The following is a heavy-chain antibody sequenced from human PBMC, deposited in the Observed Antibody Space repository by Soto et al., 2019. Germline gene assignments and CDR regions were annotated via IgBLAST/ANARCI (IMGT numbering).Heavy chain of an antibody. CDR1: GYTVTDYY. CDR2: IDPKNGGT. D-gene: IGHD1-26*01. CDR3: ARDAYGSYPY. V-gene: IGHV1-2*02. Sequence: QVQLVQSGTEVKKPGASVKVSCKASGYTVTDYYIHWVRQAPGQGLEGMGWIDPKNGGTIYAQKFQDRVTMTRDTSISPAYMDLSRLTSDDTALHSCARDAYGSYPYGGQGTLVTVSS. J-gene: IGHJ4*02.